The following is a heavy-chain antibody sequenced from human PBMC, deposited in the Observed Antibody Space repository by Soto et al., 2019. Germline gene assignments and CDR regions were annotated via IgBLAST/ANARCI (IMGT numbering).Heavy chain of an antibody. Sequence: GGSLRLSCAAAGFTFSTYAMSWVRQAPGKGLEWVSTIDNSGGITYYADSVKGRFTISRANSKNTLYLQMNSLRAEDTAVYYCAKGGYNYGFLFDCWGQGTLVTVSS. CDR2: IDNSGGIT. CDR3: AKGGYNYGFLFDC. J-gene: IGHJ4*02. D-gene: IGHD5-18*01. V-gene: IGHV3-23*05. CDR1: GFTFSTYA.